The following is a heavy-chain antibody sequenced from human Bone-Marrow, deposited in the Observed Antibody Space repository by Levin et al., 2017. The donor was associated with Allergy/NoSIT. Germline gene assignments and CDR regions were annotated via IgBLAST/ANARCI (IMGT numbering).Heavy chain of an antibody. V-gene: IGHV3-30*18. CDR2: IIHDGTNK. CDR1: GFTFSSYG. Sequence: SCDASGFTFSSYGIIWVRQAPGKGLEWVAVIIHDGTNKNYADSVKGRFTISRDNSKSTMSLQMDSLRPEDTAVYYCAKDRWFRDNYFYMDVWGKGTTVTVSS. D-gene: IGHD3-10*01. J-gene: IGHJ6*03. CDR3: AKDRWFRDNYFYMDV.